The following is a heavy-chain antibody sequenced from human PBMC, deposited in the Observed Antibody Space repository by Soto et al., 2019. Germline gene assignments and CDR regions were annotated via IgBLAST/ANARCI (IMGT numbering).Heavy chain of an antibody. CDR2: ILVGGST. J-gene: IGHJ3*02. CDR3: AKATATGGGAFEI. D-gene: IGHD2-8*02. Sequence: GSLRLSCAVSGFICSSYDMSWVRQAPGKGLEWVSTILVGGSTHYEDSVKGRFTISRDTSKNTVYLQMNSLTAGDTAVYYCAKATATGGGAFEIYGQGTMVTVSS. CDR1: GFICSSYD. V-gene: IGHV3-23*01.